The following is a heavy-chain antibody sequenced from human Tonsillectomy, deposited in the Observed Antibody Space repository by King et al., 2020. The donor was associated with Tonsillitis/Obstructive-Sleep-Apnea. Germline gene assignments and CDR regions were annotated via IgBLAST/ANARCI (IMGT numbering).Heavy chain of an antibody. J-gene: IGHJ4*02. Sequence: QLVQSGAEVKKPGSSMKVSCKASGGTFSSHAISWVRQAPGQGLEWVGGIIPIFVLANYAQKFQGRVTITADRSTNTAYMELSSLRSEDTAIYYCASQYYDSSGYYYFDYWGQGTLVTVSS. V-gene: IGHV1-69*10. CDR2: IIPIFVLA. D-gene: IGHD3-22*01. CDR3: ASQYYDSSGYYYFDY. CDR1: GGTFSSHA.